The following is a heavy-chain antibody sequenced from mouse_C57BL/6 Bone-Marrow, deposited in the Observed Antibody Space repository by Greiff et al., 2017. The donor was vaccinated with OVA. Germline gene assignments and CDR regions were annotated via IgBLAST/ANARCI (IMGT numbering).Heavy chain of an antibody. D-gene: IGHD1-1*01. J-gene: IGHJ2*01. CDR1: GYTFTDHT. CDR3: ARMALLLRSFDY. V-gene: IGHV1-78*01. CDR2: IYPRDGST. Sequence: VKLQESDAELVKPGASVKISCKVSGYTFTDHTIHWMKQRPEQGLEWIGYIYPRDGSTKYNEKFKGKATLTADKSSSTAYMQLNSLTSEDSAVYFCARMALLLRSFDYWGQGTTLTVSS.